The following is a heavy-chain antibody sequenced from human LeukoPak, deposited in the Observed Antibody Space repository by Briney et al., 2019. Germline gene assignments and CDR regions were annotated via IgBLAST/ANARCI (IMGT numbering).Heavy chain of an antibody. CDR3: ARGIRFLEWLSGFDY. J-gene: IGHJ4*02. Sequence: GGSLRLSCAASGFTFDDYGMSWVRQVPGKGREWVSGINWNGGSTGYADSVKGRFTISRDNAKNSLYLQMDSLRVEDTALYYCARGIRFLEWLSGFDYWGQGTLVTVSS. CDR2: INWNGGST. CDR1: GFTFDDYG. D-gene: IGHD3-3*01. V-gene: IGHV3-20*04.